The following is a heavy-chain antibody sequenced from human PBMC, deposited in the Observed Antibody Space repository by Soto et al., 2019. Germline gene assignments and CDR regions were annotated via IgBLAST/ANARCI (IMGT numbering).Heavy chain of an antibody. CDR3: AKGPDYDYYDSSGYYY. D-gene: IGHD3-22*01. CDR2: ISYDGSNK. Sequence: GGSLRLSCAASGFTFSSYGMHWVRQAPGKGLEWVAVISYDGSNKYYADSVKGRFTISRDNSKNTLYLQMNSLRAEDTAVYYCAKGPDYDYYDSSGYYYWGQGTLVTVSS. CDR1: GFTFSSYG. V-gene: IGHV3-30*18. J-gene: IGHJ4*02.